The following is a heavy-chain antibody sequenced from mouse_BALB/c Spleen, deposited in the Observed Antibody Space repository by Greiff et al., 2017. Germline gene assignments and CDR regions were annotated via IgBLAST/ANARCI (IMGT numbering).Heavy chain of an antibody. J-gene: IGHJ2*01. V-gene: IGHV7-3*02. CDR3: ARDRRGCFDD. D-gene: IGHD3-3*01. Sequence: EVHLVESGGGLVQPGGSLRLSCAPSGFTFTDYYMSWVRQPPGKALEWLGFIRNKANGYTTEYSASVKGRFTISRDNSQSILYLQMNTLRAEDSATYYCARDRRGCFDDWGQGTTLTVAA. CDR2: IRNKANGYTT. CDR1: GFTFTDYY.